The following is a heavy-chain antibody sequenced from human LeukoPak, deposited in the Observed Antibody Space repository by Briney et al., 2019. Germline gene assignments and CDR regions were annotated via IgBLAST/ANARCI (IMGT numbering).Heavy chain of an antibody. CDR2: IYYSGST. D-gene: IGHD5-18*01. J-gene: IGHJ4*02. CDR3: ARLDERRGYRYGLFDY. Sequence: PSETLSLTCTVSGGSISSSSYYWGWIRQPPGKGLEWIGSIYYSGSTYYNPSLKSRVTISVDTSKNQFSLELSSVTAADTAVYYCARLDERRGYRYGLFDYWGQGTLVTVSS. CDR1: GGSISSSSYY. V-gene: IGHV4-39*01.